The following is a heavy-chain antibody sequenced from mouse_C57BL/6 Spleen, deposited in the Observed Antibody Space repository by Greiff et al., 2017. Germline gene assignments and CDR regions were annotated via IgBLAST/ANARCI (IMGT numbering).Heavy chain of an antibody. CDR3: ARWGTTSYFDY. V-gene: IGHV1-22*01. D-gene: IGHD5-5*01. CDR2: INPNNGGT. CDR1: GYTFTDYN. J-gene: IGHJ2*01. Sequence: VQLKESGPELVKPGASVKMSCKASGYTFTDYNMHWVKQSHGKSLEWIGYINPNNGGTSYNQKFKGKATLTVNKSSSTAYMELRSLTSEDSAVYYCARWGTTSYFDYWGQGTTLTVSS.